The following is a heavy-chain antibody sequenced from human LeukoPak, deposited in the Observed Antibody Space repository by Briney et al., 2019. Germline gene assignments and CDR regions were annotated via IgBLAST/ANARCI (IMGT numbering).Heavy chain of an antibody. Sequence: GGSLRLSCKASGFTFTSYDMSWVRQAPGKGLEWVSTINGGNGRTYYPGPIRGRFTISRDNSKNTLYLQMNSLRAEDTAVYYCAKDRRDIVVVPAAMEDYWGQGTLVTVSS. J-gene: IGHJ4*02. V-gene: IGHV3-23*01. CDR3: AKDRRDIVVVPAAMEDY. CDR2: INGGNGRT. CDR1: GFTFTSYD. D-gene: IGHD2-2*01.